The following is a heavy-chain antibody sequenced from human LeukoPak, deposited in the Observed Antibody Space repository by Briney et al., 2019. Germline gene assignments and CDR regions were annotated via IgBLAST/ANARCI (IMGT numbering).Heavy chain of an antibody. V-gene: IGHV3-7*03. CDR2: IKQDGSEK. CDR1: GFTFSSYW. D-gene: IGHD6-13*01. CDR3: ARAGSSWYDYFDY. Sequence: GGSLRLSCAASGFTFSSYWMSWVRQAPGKGLEWVANIKQDGSEKYYVDSVKGRFTISGDNAKNSLYLQMNSLRAEGTAVYYCARAGSSWYDYFDYWGQGTLVTVSS. J-gene: IGHJ4*02.